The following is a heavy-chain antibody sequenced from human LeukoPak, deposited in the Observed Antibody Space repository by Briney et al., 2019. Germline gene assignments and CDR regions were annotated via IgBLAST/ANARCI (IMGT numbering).Heavy chain of an antibody. Sequence: SGGSLRLSCAASGFTFSSNTMTWVRQVSGKGLEWVSSIRGGGSDTHYAGTVRGRFTISRDNSKNTLYLQMNSLRAEDTAVYYCARCYTYGTTWFGGLDVWGQGTTVTVSS. D-gene: IGHD3-10*01. V-gene: IGHV3-23*01. CDR2: IRGGGSDT. CDR3: ARCYTYGTTWFGGLDV. CDR1: GFTFSSNT. J-gene: IGHJ6*02.